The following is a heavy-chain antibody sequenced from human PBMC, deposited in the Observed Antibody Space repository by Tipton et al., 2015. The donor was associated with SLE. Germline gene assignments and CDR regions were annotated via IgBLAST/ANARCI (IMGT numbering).Heavy chain of an antibody. J-gene: IGHJ6*03. V-gene: IGHV4-59*10. CDR1: GGSFSGYY. D-gene: IGHD3-3*01. CDR2: IYTSGST. CDR3: ARVLGVVKSYYMDV. Sequence: TLSLTCAVYGGSFSGYYWNWIRQPAGKGLEWIGRIYTSGSTNYNPSLKSRVTISVDTSKNQFSLKLSSVTAADTAVYYCARVLGVVKSYYMDVWAKGPRSPSP.